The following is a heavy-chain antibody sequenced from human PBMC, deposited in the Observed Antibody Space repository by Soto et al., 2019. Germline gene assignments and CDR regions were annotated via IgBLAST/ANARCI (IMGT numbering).Heavy chain of an antibody. CDR1: GGTFSSYT. Sequence: QVQLVQSGAEVKKPGSSVKVSCKASGGTFSSYTISWVRQAPGQGLEWMGRIIPILGIANYAQKFQGRVTITADKSTSTAYMELSSLSSEDTAVYYCATDTHYYGSGSYYYWGQGTLVTVSS. CDR2: IIPILGIA. CDR3: ATDTHYYGSGSYYY. D-gene: IGHD3-10*01. J-gene: IGHJ4*02. V-gene: IGHV1-69*08.